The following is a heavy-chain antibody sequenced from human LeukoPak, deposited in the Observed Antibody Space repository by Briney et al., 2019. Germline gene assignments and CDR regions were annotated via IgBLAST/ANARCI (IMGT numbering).Heavy chain of an antibody. Sequence: GGSLRLSCAASGFAFSSYAMSWVRQAPGKGLEWVSAISGSGGSTYYADSVKGRFTISRDNSKNTLYLQMNSLRAEDTAVYYCANLYSSGWYMFDYWGQGTLVTSPQ. CDR1: GFAFSSYA. CDR2: ISGSGGST. CDR3: ANLYSSGWYMFDY. J-gene: IGHJ4*02. D-gene: IGHD6-19*01. V-gene: IGHV3-23*01.